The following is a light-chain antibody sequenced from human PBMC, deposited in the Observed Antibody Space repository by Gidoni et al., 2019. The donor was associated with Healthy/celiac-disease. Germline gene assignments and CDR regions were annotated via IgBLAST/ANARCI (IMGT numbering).Light chain of an antibody. J-gene: IGKJ4*01. CDR1: QSVSSD. Sequence: EIVLTQSPATLSLSPGERATLSCRASQSVSSDLALYQQKPGQAPKLLIYDAANRATGIPARFSGRGYGTDFTRTISSLEPEDFAVYYCQQRSNGFXGXTKVEIK. V-gene: IGKV3-11*01. CDR2: DAA. CDR3: QQRSNG.